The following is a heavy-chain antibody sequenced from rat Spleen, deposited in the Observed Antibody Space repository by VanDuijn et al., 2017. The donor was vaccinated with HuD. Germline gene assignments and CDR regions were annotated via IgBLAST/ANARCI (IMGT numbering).Heavy chain of an antibody. CDR2: INPDGGRT. CDR3: ATPLPH. CDR1: GFTFSRYW. J-gene: IGHJ2*01. Sequence: EVQLVESDGGLVQPGRSLKLSCLASGFTFSRYWMFWVRQAPGKGLEWISSINPDGGRTYYPDSVRGRFTISRDNAENTVYLQMNSLRSEDTATYYCATPLPHWGQGVMVTVSS. V-gene: IGHV5-58*01. D-gene: IGHD1-4*01.